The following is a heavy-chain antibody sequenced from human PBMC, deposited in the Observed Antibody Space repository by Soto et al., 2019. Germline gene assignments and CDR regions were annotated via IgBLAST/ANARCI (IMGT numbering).Heavy chain of an antibody. CDR1: GDAINNYY. Sequence: PAETLSLTCTVSGDAINNYYWIWSRHPPGKTLEWIGYIYYTGSTTYNPSLESRVTMSVDASRNQFSLKLSSVNAADTAVYYCAKYRRTAAEGYTLDYWGRGTLVTVSS. CDR3: AKYRRTAAEGYTLDY. V-gene: IGHV4-59*01. CDR2: IYYTGST. D-gene: IGHD6-13*01. J-gene: IGHJ4*02.